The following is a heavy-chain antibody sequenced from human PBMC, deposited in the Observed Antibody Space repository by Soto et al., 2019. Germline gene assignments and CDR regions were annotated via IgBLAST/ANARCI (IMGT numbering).Heavy chain of an antibody. D-gene: IGHD6-13*01. J-gene: IGHJ6*02. Sequence: GESLKISCKGSGYNFTNYWIGWVRQMPGKGLEWMGIIYPGDSDTRYSPSFQGQVSISVDKSISTAYLQWSSLKASDTAMYYCARTSAAGKNYNGMDVWGQGTTVTVS. CDR2: IYPGDSDT. CDR3: ARTSAAGKNYNGMDV. V-gene: IGHV5-51*01. CDR1: GYNFTNYW.